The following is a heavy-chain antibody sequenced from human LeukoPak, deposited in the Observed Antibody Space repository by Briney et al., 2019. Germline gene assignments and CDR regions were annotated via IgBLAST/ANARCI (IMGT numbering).Heavy chain of an antibody. CDR1: GYTFSGTGWY. J-gene: IGHJ4*02. D-gene: IGHD3-10*01. V-gene: IGHV1-2*02. Sequence: GDSVKVSCKASGYTFSGTGWYLYWLRQAPGQGLECMGWIYPNNGATGYAQKFQGRVAMTRDTSISTAYMELSRLRPDDTAVYYCARDGPAQMVDCDYWGQGTLVTVSS. CDR3: ARDGPAQMVDCDY. CDR2: IYPNNGAT.